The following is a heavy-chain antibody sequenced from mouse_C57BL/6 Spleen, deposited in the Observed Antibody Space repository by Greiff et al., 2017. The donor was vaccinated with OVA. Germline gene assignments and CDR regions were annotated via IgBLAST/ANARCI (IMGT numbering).Heavy chain of an antibody. D-gene: IGHD2-12*01. CDR2: INYDGSST. J-gene: IGHJ1*03. CDR3: ARDLAYYSHWYFDV. Sequence: EVMLVESEGGLVQPGSSMKLSCTASGFTFSDYYMAWVRQVPEKGLEWVANINYDGSSTYYLDSLKSRFIISRDNAKNILYLQMSSLKSEDTATYYCARDLAYYSHWYFDVWGTGTTVTVSS. V-gene: IGHV5-16*01. CDR1: GFTFSDYY.